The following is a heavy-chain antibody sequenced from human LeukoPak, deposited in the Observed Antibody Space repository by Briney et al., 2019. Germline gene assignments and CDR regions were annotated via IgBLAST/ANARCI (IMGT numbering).Heavy chain of an antibody. Sequence: GGSLRLSCAASGFTFSSYGMHWVRQAPGKGLEWVAVISYDGSNKYYADSVKGRFTISRDNSKNTLYLQMNSLRAEDTAVYYCAKDGAKWLATIYYFDYWGQGTLVTVSS. CDR3: AKDGAKWLATIYYFDY. CDR2: ISYDGSNK. V-gene: IGHV3-30*18. D-gene: IGHD6-19*01. J-gene: IGHJ4*02. CDR1: GFTFSSYG.